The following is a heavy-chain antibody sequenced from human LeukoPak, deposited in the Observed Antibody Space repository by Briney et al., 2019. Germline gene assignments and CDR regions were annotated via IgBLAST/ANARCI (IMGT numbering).Heavy chain of an antibody. D-gene: IGHD6-19*01. CDR1: GVTFSSYA. Sequence: GGSLRLSCAASGVTFSSYAMYWVRQAPDKGLDWVAVISYDGSNKYYADSVKGRFTISRDNSKNTLYLQMNSLRAEDTATYFCATGYSAWSFGYWGQGTLVTVSS. V-gene: IGHV3-30-3*01. J-gene: IGHJ4*02. CDR2: ISYDGSNK. CDR3: ATGYSAWSFGY.